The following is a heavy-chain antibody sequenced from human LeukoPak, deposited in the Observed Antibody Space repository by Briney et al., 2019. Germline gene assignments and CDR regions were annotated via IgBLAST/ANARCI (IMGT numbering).Heavy chain of an antibody. V-gene: IGHV1-46*01. J-gene: IGHJ4*02. CDR3: AREGVKTAMVKNYFDY. CDR2: INPSGGST. Sequence: ASVKVSCKASGYTFTSYYMHWVRQAPGQGLEWMGIINPSGGSTSYAQKFQGRVTMTRDTSTSTVYMELSSLRSEDTAVYYCAREGVKTAMVKNYFDYWGQGPLVTVPS. CDR1: GYTFTSYY. D-gene: IGHD5-18*01.